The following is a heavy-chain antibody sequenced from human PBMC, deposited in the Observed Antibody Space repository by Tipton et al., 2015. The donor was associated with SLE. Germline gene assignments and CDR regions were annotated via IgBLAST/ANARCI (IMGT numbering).Heavy chain of an antibody. CDR2: INHDGSEI. Sequence: SLRLSCEASGFTFSNYWMNWVRQAPGKGLEWVANINHDGSEIFYVDSVKGRFTIFRDNAKYTLYLQMNSLRAEDTALYYCAGELVDAFDIWGQGTMVTVSS. J-gene: IGHJ3*02. V-gene: IGHV3-7*01. CDR3: AGELVDAFDI. CDR1: GFTFSNYW.